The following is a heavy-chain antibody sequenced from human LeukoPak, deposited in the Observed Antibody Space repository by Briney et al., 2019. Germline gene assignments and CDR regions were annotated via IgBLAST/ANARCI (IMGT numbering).Heavy chain of an antibody. Sequence: GGSLRLSCEASGFTFNDYAMHWVRQAPGKGLEWVAVISYDGSKTYYADSVKGRSTISRDNSKDTLYLQMNSLRAEDTAVYYCARDTCSQSYGWWFDPWGQGTLVTVSS. CDR2: ISYDGSKT. J-gene: IGHJ5*02. CDR1: GFTFNDYA. D-gene: IGHD3-10*01. CDR3: ARDTCSQSYGWWFDP. V-gene: IGHV3-30-3*01.